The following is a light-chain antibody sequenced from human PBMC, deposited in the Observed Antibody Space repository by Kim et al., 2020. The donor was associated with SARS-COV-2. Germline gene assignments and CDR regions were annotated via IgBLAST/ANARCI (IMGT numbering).Light chain of an antibody. V-gene: IGKV3-11*01. Sequence: LSPGERATLSCRASQSVSSYLAWYQQKPGQAPRLLIYDASNRATGIPARFSGSGSGTDFTLTISSLEPEDFAVYYCQQRSNWPLSFGGGTKVDIK. J-gene: IGKJ4*01. CDR3: QQRSNWPLS. CDR2: DAS. CDR1: QSVSSY.